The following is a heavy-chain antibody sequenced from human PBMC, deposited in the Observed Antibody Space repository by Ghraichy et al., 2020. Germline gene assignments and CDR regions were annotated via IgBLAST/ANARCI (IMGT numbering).Heavy chain of an antibody. Sequence: SLNISCTVSGGSISSGGYYWSWIRQHPGKGLEWIGYIYYSGSTYYNPSLKSRVTISVDTSKNQFSLKLSSVTAADTAVYYCARRGGSYSDFDYWGQGTLVTVSS. V-gene: IGHV4-31*03. CDR3: ARRGGSYSDFDY. D-gene: IGHD1-26*01. J-gene: IGHJ4*02. CDR1: GGSISSGGYY. CDR2: IYYSGST.